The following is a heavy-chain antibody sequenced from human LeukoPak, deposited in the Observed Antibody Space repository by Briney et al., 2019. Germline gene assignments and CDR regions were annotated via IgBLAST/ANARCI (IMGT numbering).Heavy chain of an antibody. J-gene: IGHJ2*01. Sequence: NASETLSLTCTVSGGSISSSSYYWGWIRQPPGKGLEWIGRIYYSGSTYYNPSLKSRVTISVDTSKNQFSLKLSSVTAADTAVYYCARQGSGWYDPEYFDLWGRGTLVTVSS. CDR1: GGSISSSSYY. CDR3: ARQGSGWYDPEYFDL. CDR2: IYYSGST. V-gene: IGHV4-39*01. D-gene: IGHD6-19*01.